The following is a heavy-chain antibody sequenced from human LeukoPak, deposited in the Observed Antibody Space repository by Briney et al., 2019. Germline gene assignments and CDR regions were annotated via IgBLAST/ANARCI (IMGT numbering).Heavy chain of an antibody. CDR2: VNPSGGST. CDR1: GYTFTNFY. D-gene: IGHD3-22*01. CDR3: ARNPTMISAFDI. Sequence: GASVKVSCKASGYTFTNFYMHWVRQAPGQGLEWMGIVNPSGGSTSYAQNFQGRLTMTRDTSTSTVYMELSSLRSGDTAVYYCARNPTMISAFDIWGQGTMVTVSS. V-gene: IGHV1-46*01. J-gene: IGHJ3*02.